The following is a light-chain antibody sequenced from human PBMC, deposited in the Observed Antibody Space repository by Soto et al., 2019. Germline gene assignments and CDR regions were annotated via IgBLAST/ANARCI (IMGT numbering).Light chain of an antibody. V-gene: IGLV1-40*01. Sequence: QSVLTQPPSVSGAPGQRVTISCTGSSSNIGATYDVHWYQQLPGTAPRLLIYANTIRPSGVPDRFSGSKSGTSASLAITGLQAEDEADYFCEAWDDSLNGVIFGGGTKVTVL. CDR1: SSNIGATYD. CDR2: ANT. J-gene: IGLJ2*01. CDR3: EAWDDSLNGVI.